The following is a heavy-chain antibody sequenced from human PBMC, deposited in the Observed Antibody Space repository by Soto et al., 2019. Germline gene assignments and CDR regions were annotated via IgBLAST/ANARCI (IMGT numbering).Heavy chain of an antibody. J-gene: IGHJ4*02. Sequence: VKVSCKASGYTFTSYAMHWVRQAPGQRLEWMGWINAGNGNTKYSQKFQGRVTFTRDTSASTAYMELSSLRSEDTAVYYCARDPGYSYGYNWGQGTLVTVSS. D-gene: IGHD5-18*01. CDR3: ARDPGYSYGYN. CDR1: GYTFTSYA. V-gene: IGHV1-3*01. CDR2: INAGNGNT.